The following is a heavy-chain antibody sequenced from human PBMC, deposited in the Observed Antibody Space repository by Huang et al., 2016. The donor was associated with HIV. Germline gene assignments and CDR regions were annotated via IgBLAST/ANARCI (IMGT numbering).Heavy chain of an antibody. CDR1: GGTFSSYA. J-gene: IGHJ4*02. CDR3: ARVESRRYYDSSGYYY. D-gene: IGHD3-22*01. V-gene: IGHV1-69*01. Sequence: QVQLVQSGAEVKKPGSSVKVSCKASGGTFSSYAISWVRQAPGQGREWMGGIIPIFGTANYAQKFQGRVTITADESTSTAYMELSSLRSEDTAVYYCARVESRRYYDSSGYYYWGQGTLVTVSS. CDR2: IIPIFGTA.